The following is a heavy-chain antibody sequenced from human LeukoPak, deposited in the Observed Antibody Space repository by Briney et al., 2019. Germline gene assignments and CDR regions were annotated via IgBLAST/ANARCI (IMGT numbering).Heavy chain of an antibody. CDR2: IREDGNEK. D-gene: IGHD3-16*01. Sequence: PGGSLRLSCSASGFTFSGYWMSWVRQTTGKRLECVAKIREDGNEKFYVDSVKGRFTISRDNAMNSLYLQMNSLRVEDTAMYFCARDYIGGWNDYWGQGTLVTVSS. CDR1: GFTFSGYW. J-gene: IGHJ4*02. V-gene: IGHV3-7*01. CDR3: ARDYIGGWNDY.